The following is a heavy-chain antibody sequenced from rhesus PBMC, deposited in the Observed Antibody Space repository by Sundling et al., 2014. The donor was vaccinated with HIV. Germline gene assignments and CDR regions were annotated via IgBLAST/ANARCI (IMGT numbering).Heavy chain of an antibody. V-gene: IGHV4-93*01. J-gene: IGHJ4*01. CDR2: IYGSSGST. D-gene: IGHD1-44*02. Sequence: QVQLQESGPGLLKPSETLSLTCAVSGGSISSHNWWSWIRQSPGKGLEWIGSIYGSSGSTEYNPSVKSRVTISIDTSKNQFSLKLTSVTAADTAVYYCAREEWQLYVDYWGQGVLVTVSS. CDR1: GGSISSHNW. CDR3: AREEWQLYVDY.